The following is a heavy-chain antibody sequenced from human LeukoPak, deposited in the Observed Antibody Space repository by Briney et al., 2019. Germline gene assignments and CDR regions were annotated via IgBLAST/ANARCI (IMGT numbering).Heavy chain of an antibody. V-gene: IGHV3-48*03. Sequence: GGSLRLSCAASGFTFSSYEMNWVRQAPGKGLEWVSYISSSGSTIYYADSVKGRFTISRDNAKNSLFLQMNSLRAEDTATYYCARGEFGDYYYFYMDVWGKGTTVTVSS. D-gene: IGHD2/OR15-2a*01. CDR1: GFTFSSYE. CDR3: ARGEFGDYYYFYMDV. J-gene: IGHJ6*03. CDR2: ISSSGSTI.